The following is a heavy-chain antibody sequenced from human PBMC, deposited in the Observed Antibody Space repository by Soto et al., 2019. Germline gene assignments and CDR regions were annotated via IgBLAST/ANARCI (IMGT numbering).Heavy chain of an antibody. Sequence: EVQLLESGGGLVQPGGSLRLSCAASGFTFSSYAMSWVRQAPGKGLEWVSAISGSGGSTYYADSVKGRFTIARDNSKNTLYLQMNSLRAEDTAVYYCAKDEPTPYYYCSGSYIDYWGQGTLVTVSS. CDR3: AKDEPTPYYYCSGSYIDY. D-gene: IGHD3-10*01. J-gene: IGHJ4*02. V-gene: IGHV3-23*01. CDR2: ISGSGGST. CDR1: GFTFSSYA.